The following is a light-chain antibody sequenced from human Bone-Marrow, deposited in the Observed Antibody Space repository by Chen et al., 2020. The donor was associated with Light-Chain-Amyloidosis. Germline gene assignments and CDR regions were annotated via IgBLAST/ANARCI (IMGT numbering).Light chain of an antibody. CDR1: DLPTKY. CDR3: QSADSSGTYEVI. J-gene: IGLJ2*01. CDR2: RDT. Sequence: YELTQPPSVSVSPGQTTRITCSGNDLPTKYAYWYQQKPGQAPVLVIHRDTERPSGISERFSGSSSGTTATLTISGVQAEDEADYHCQSADSSGTYEVIFGGGTKLTVL. V-gene: IGLV3-25*03.